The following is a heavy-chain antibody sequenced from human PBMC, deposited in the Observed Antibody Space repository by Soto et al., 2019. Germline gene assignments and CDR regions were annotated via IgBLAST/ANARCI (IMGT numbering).Heavy chain of an antibody. Sequence: QGQLVQCGAEVKKPGSSVKGACKASGDTYSFYTLNWIRHAPVHGFEWVGRVNPILAMSSSAHKFQGRVSMFADKSTGTAYMELRSLRSDDTAVYYCATSYGSGSSPFDYWGQGTLVTVSS. CDR1: GDTYSFYT. D-gene: IGHD3-10*01. CDR3: ATSYGSGSSPFDY. CDR2: VNPILAMS. J-gene: IGHJ4*02. V-gene: IGHV1-69*02.